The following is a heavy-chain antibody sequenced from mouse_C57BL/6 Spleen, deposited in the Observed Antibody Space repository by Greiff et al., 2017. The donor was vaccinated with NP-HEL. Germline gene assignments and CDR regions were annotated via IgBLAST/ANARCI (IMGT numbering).Heavy chain of an antibody. CDR3: TREASQLGRNAMDY. CDR2: IDPETGGT. J-gene: IGHJ4*01. D-gene: IGHD4-1*02. Sequence: VQLQQSGAELVRPGASVTLSCKASGYTFTDYEMHWVKQTPVPGLEWIGAIDPETGGTAYNQKFKGKAILTADKSSSTAYMELRSLTAEDSAVYYCTREASQLGRNAMDYWGQGTSVTVSS. CDR1: GYTFTDYE. V-gene: IGHV1-15*01.